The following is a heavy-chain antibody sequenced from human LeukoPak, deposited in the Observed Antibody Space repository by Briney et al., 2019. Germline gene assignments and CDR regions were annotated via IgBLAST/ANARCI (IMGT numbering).Heavy chain of an antibody. V-gene: IGHV3-30-3*01. CDR3: ARGGSGSYYYFDY. CDR1: GFTFSSYA. D-gene: IGHD3-10*01. J-gene: IGHJ4*02. CDR2: ISYDGSNK. Sequence: GGSLRLSCAASGFTFSSYAMHWVRQAPGKGLEWVAVISYDGSNKYYADSVKGRFTISRDNSKNTLYLQMNSLRAEDTAVYYCARGGSGSYYYFDYWGQGTLVTVPS.